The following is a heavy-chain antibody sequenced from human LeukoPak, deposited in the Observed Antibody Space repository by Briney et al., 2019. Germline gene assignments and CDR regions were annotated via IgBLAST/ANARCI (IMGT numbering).Heavy chain of an antibody. J-gene: IGHJ4*02. CDR3: ARLSLGSGYYFDY. CDR1: GGSISSSSYY. D-gene: IGHD3-3*01. Sequence: SETLSLTCTVSGGSISSSSYYWCWIRQPPGKGLEWIGSIYYSGSTHYNPSLKSRVTISVDTSKKQFSLKLSSVTAADTAVYYCARLSLGSGYYFDYWGQGTLVTVSS. CDR2: IYYSGST. V-gene: IGHV4-39*01.